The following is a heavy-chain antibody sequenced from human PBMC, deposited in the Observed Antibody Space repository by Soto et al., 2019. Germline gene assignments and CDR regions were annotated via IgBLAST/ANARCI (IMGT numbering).Heavy chain of an antibody. CDR1: GFTFSNAW. CDR3: TTDGGSDRSSTSCSPDYYYGMDV. D-gene: IGHD2-2*01. J-gene: IGHJ6*02. V-gene: IGHV3-15*07. Sequence: EVQLVESGGGLVKPGGSLRLSCAASGFTFSNAWMNWVRQAPGKGLEWVGRIKSKTDGGTTDYAAPVKGRFTISRDDSKNTLYLQMNSLKTEDTAVYYCTTDGGSDRSSTSCSPDYYYGMDVWGQGTTVTVSS. CDR2: IKSKTDGGTT.